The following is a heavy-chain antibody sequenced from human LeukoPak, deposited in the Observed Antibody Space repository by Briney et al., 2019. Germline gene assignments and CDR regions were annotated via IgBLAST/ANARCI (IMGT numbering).Heavy chain of an antibody. CDR2: ISGSGGST. CDR1: GFTFSSYG. CDR3: AKGGGGGSLNPRVDYYYMDV. Sequence: GGSLRLSCAASGFTFSSYGMSWVRQAPGKGLEWVSAISGSGGSTYYADSVKGRFTISRDNSKNTLYLQMNSLRAEDTAVYYCAKGGGGGSLNPRVDYYYMDVWGKGTTVTISS. J-gene: IGHJ6*03. V-gene: IGHV3-23*01. D-gene: IGHD2-15*01.